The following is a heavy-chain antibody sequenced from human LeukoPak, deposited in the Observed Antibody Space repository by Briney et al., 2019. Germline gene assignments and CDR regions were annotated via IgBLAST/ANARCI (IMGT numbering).Heavy chain of an antibody. CDR1: GFSFSIYA. D-gene: IGHD6-19*01. CDR2: ISRSSDTT. CDR3: PTGLSNGWSYFDD. V-gene: IGHV3-23*01. Sequence: GGSLRLSCAASGFSFSIYAMSWVRQAPGKGLEWVSVISRSSDTTHYADSVKGRFTISRDNSKNTLYLQMDSLRAEDTAVYFCPTGLSNGWSYFDDWGQGTRVTASS. J-gene: IGHJ4*02.